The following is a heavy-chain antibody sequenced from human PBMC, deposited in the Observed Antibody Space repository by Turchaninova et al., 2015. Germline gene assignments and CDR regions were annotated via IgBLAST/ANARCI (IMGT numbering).Heavy chain of an antibody. V-gene: IGHV2-26*01. Sequence: QVTLKESGPVLVKPTETLTLTCTVSGFSLSNASMGVSWIRQPPGKALEWLSHIFSNDEKSYNTSLKSRLTTPKDPPQTPVALTVTNMDPVDTGTYYCARISMVRGQRINYYFGMDVWGQGTTVTVSS. CDR1: GFSLSNASMG. CDR2: IFSNDEK. J-gene: IGHJ6*02. CDR3: ARISMVRGQRINYYFGMDV. D-gene: IGHD3-10*01.